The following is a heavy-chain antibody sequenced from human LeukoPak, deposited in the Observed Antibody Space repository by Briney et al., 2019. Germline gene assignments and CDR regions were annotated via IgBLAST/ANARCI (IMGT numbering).Heavy chain of an antibody. D-gene: IGHD2-15*01. CDR2: INPNSGGT. CDR1: GYTFTGYY. CDR3: ARDGGYCSGGRCNRGAFDI. Sequence: ASVKVSCKASGYTFTGYYTHWVRQAPGRGLEWMGWINPNSGGTNYAQKFQGRVTMTRDMSTSTVYMELSSLSSEDTAVYYCARDGGYCSGGRCNRGAFDIWGQGTKVTVSS. J-gene: IGHJ3*02. V-gene: IGHV1-2*02.